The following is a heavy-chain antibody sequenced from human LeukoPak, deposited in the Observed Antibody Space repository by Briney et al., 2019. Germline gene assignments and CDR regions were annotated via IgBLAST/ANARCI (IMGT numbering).Heavy chain of an antibody. CDR1: GFTFSVSW. V-gene: IGHV3-7*01. CDR2: IKQDGSQK. Sequence: PGGSLRLSCAAAGFTFSVSWMSWVRQAAGKGLEWGANIKQDGSQKNYVDSVKGRFTISRDNAKNSLYLQMNSLRAEDTAVYYCATFKLYDTRSHSVRGDYWGQGTLVSVSS. CDR3: ATFKLYDTRSHSVRGDY. D-gene: IGHD3-22*01. J-gene: IGHJ4*02.